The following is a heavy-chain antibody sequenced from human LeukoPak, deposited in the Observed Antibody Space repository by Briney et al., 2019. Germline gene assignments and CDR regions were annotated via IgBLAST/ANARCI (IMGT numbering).Heavy chain of an antibody. Sequence: SVKLSLKASGYTFTIDDVDWGRQATAQGLGWMGGRNPNSGNKGYAKKFQGRVTMTRNTSISTAYMELSSLRSEDTAVYYCARYRFVVAGTAYTWDNWFDPWGQGTLVTVSS. CDR1: GYTFTIDD. CDR2: RNPNSGNK. D-gene: IGHD6-19*01. J-gene: IGHJ5*02. V-gene: IGHV1-8*01. CDR3: ARYRFVVAGTAYTWDNWFDP.